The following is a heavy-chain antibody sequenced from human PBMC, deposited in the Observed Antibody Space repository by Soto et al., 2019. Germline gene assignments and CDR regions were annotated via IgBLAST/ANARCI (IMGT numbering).Heavy chain of an antibody. D-gene: IGHD3-22*01. V-gene: IGHV1-2*04. CDR3: ARAHYDSSGYPLYYYYYGMDV. J-gene: IGHJ6*02. CDR2: INPNSGGT. Sequence: ASVKVSCKASGYTFTGYYMHWVRQAPGQGLEWMGWINPNSGGTNYAQKFQGWVTMTRDTSISTAYMELSRLGSDDTAVYYCARAHYDSSGYPLYYYYYGMDVWGQGTTVTVSS. CDR1: GYTFTGYY.